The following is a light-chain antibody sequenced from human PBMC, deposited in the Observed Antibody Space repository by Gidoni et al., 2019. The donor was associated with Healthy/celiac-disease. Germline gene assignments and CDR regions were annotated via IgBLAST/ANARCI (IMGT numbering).Light chain of an antibody. J-gene: IGKJ3*01. CDR1: QSISSY. CDR2: AAS. CDR3: QQSYSTLFT. V-gene: IGKV1-39*01. Sequence: DMQMTQCPSSLSASVGDRVTITCRASQSISSYLNWYQQQPGKAPKLLISAASSLQSGVPSRFSGSGSGTDFTLTISSLQPEDFATYYCQQSYSTLFTFGPGTKVDIK.